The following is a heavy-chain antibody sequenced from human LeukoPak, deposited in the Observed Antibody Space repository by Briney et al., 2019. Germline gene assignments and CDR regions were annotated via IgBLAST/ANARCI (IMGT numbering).Heavy chain of an antibody. CDR3: ARGVAGYDFWSGSEY. D-gene: IGHD3-3*01. J-gene: IGHJ4*02. V-gene: IGHV3-74*01. CDR1: GFTFSSYW. CDR2: INSDGSIT. Sequence: GGSLRLSCAASGFTFSSYWMHWVRQAQGKGLVWVYRINSDGSITTYADSVKGRFTISRDNAKNTLYLQMNSLRAEDTAVYYCARGVAGYDFWSGSEYWGQGTLVTVSS.